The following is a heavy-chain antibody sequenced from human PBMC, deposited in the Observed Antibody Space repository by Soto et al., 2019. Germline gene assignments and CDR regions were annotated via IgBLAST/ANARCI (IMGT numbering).Heavy chain of an antibody. Sequence: PWGSLGFSCGPCGFTPRSYAMHWVRQTPGKGLEWVAVISYDGSNKPYADSVKGRFSISRDNAKNMLYLQMDSLSSEDTAVYYCVRSMIIVVRIIGLDYWGQGTLVTGSS. J-gene: IGHJ4*02. CDR2: ISYDGSNK. V-gene: IGHV3-30-3*01. CDR3: VRSMIIVVRIIGLDY. CDR1: GFTPRSYA. D-gene: IGHD3-22*01.